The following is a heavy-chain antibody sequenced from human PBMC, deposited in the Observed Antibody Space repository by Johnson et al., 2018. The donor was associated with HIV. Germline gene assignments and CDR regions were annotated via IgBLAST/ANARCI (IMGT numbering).Heavy chain of an antibody. CDR3: ARGPVMVRGVTDAFDI. CDR1: GFTFTDYY. CDR2: ISSSGSTI. J-gene: IGHJ3*02. D-gene: IGHD3-10*01. Sequence: QMQLVESGGGLVTPGGSLRLYCAASGFTFTDYYMSWIRQAPGKGLEWVSYISSSGSTIFYADSVKGRFTISRDNAKNSLYLQMNSLRAEDTAVYYCARGPVMVRGVTDAFDIWGQGTMVTVSS. V-gene: IGHV3-11*04.